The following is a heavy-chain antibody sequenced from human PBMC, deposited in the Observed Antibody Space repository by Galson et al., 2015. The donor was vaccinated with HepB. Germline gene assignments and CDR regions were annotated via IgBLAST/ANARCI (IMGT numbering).Heavy chain of an antibody. D-gene: IGHD2-2*01. CDR3: ATQHGIKSSTSWAYYYYYYMDV. Sequence: SVKVSCKASGYTFTSYGISWVRQAPGQGLEWMGGIIPIFGTANYAQKFQGRVTITADESTSTAYVELSSLRSEDTAVYYCATQHGIKSSTSWAYYYYYYMDVWGKGTTVTVSS. J-gene: IGHJ6*03. CDR1: GYTFTSYG. V-gene: IGHV1-69*13. CDR2: IIPIFGTA.